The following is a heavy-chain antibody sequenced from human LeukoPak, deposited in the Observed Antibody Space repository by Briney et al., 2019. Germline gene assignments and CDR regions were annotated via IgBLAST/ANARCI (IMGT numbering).Heavy chain of an antibody. V-gene: IGHV3-30-3*01. CDR2: ISYDGSNK. CDR3: ARVHDYYGSGSYYPSDAFDI. CDR1: GFTFSSYA. D-gene: IGHD3-10*01. Sequence: PGGSLRLSCAASGFTFSSYAMHWVRQAPGKGLEWVAVISYDGSNKYYADSVKGRFTISRDNSKNTLYLQMNSLRAEDTAVYYCARVHDYYGSGSYYPSDAFDIWGQGTMVTVSS. J-gene: IGHJ3*02.